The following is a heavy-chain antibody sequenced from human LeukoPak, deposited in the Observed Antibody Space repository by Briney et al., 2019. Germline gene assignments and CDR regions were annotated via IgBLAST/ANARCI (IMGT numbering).Heavy chain of an antibody. CDR2: IYTSGST. J-gene: IGHJ3*02. CDR1: GGSISSYY. D-gene: IGHD2-15*01. V-gene: IGHV4-4*07. CDR3: ARATPDIVVVVSSHHDAFDI. Sequence: PSETLSLTCTVYGGSISSYYWSWIRQPPGKGLEWIGRIYTSGSTNYNPSLKSRVTMSVDTPKNQFSLKLSSVTAADTAVYYCARATPDIVVVVSSHHDAFDIWGQGTMVTVSS.